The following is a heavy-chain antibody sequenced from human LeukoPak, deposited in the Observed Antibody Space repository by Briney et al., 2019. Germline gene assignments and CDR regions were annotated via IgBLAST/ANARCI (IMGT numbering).Heavy chain of an antibody. CDR2: IRYDGSNK. J-gene: IGHJ4*02. V-gene: IGHV3-30*02. CDR1: GFTFSSYG. Sequence: GGSLRLSCAASGFTFSSYGMHWVRQAPGKGLEWVAFIRYDGSNKYYADSVKGRFTISRDNSKNTLYLQMNSLRAEDTAVYYCASSITMVRGVIRDYWGQGILVTVSS. CDR3: ASSITMVRGVIRDY. D-gene: IGHD3-10*01.